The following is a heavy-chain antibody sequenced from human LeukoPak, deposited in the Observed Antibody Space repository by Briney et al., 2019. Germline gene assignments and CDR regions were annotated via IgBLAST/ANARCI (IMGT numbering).Heavy chain of an antibody. CDR1: GYTFTSYY. CDR2: INPSGGST. J-gene: IGHJ6*03. V-gene: IGHV1-46*01. CDR3: ARGPRFESGSYYYYYYYMDV. D-gene: IGHD1-26*01. Sequence: ASVKVSCKASGYTFTSYYMHWVRQAPGQGLEWMGIINPSGGSTSYAQKFQGRVTMTRDMSTSTVYMELSSLRSEDTAVYYCARGPRFESGSYYYYYYYMDVWGKGTTVTVSS.